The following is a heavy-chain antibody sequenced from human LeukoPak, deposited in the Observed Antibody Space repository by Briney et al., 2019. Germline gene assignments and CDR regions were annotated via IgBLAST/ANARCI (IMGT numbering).Heavy chain of an antibody. J-gene: IGHJ1*01. D-gene: IGHD3-10*01. V-gene: IGHV1-69*13. Sequence: SVKVSCKASGGTFSSYAISWVRQAPGQGLEWMGGIIPIFGTANYAQKFQGRVTITADESTSTAYMELNSLRSEDTAVYYCARVMVRGVIISYFQHWGQGTLATVSS. CDR3: ARVMVRGVIISYFQH. CDR2: IIPIFGTA. CDR1: GGTFSSYA.